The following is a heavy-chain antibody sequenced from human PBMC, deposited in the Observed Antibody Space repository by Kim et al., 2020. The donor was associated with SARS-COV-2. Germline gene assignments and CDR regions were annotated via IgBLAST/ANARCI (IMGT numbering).Heavy chain of an antibody. CDR1: GFTFSSYE. Sequence: GGSLRLFCAASGFTFSSYEINWVRQAPGKGLEWVSYISSNSSSISYADSVKGRFTISRDNAKSSVYLEMTSLSAEDTAIYYCARDYYTSGSYYKTNDYWGQGTLVIVSS. V-gene: IGHV3-48*03. CDR2: ISSNSSSI. D-gene: IGHD3-10*01. CDR3: ARDYYTSGSYYKTNDY. J-gene: IGHJ4*02.